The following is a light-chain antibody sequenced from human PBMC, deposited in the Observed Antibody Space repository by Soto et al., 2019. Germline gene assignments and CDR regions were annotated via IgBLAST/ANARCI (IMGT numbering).Light chain of an antibody. CDR1: QSVSSGY. J-gene: IGKJ1*01. V-gene: IGKV3-20*01. Sequence: EIVLTQSPGTLSLSPGERATLSCRASQSVSSGYLAWYQHKPGQAPRLLIYGVSSRAPGIPDRFSGSGSGTDFTLTISRLEPEDFAVYYCQQYDASPRTFGQGTQVEVK. CDR2: GVS. CDR3: QQYDASPRT.